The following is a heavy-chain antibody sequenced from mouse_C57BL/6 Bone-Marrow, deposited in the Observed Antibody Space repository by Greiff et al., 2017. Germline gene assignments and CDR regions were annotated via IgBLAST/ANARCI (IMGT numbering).Heavy chain of an antibody. D-gene: IGHD1-1*01. CDR3: TAGSSHWYFDV. Sequence: EVKLVESGGGLVQPGGSMKLSCVASGFTFSNYWMNWVRQSPEKGLEWVAQIRLKSDNYATHYAESVKGRFTISRDDSKSSVYLQMNNLRAEDTGIYYCTAGSSHWYFDVWGTGTTVTVSS. CDR2: IRLKSDNYAT. J-gene: IGHJ1*03. V-gene: IGHV6-3*01. CDR1: GFTFSNYW.